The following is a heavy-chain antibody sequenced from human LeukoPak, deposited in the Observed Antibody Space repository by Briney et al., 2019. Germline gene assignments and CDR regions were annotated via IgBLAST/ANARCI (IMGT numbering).Heavy chain of an antibody. D-gene: IGHD5-24*01. CDR2: IYYSGST. Sequence: SETLSLTCAVYGGSFSGYYWSWIRQPPGKGLEWIGYIYYSGSTNYNPSLKSRVTISVDTSKNQFSLKLSSVTAADTAVYYCARGRGDGYNYVYWGQGTLVTVSS. CDR3: ARGRGDGYNYVY. V-gene: IGHV4-59*01. CDR1: GGSFSGYY. J-gene: IGHJ4*02.